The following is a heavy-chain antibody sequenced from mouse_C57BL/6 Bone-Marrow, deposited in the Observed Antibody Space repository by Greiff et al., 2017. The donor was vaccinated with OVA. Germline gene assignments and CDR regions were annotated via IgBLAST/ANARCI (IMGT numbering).Heavy chain of an antibody. V-gene: IGHV1-76*01. J-gene: IGHJ1*03. D-gene: IGHD1-1*01. CDR2: IYPGSGNT. CDR3: ARRGIVTTVVDWYFDV. CDR1: GYTFTDYY. Sequence: QVQLKESGAELVRPGASVKLSCKASGYTFTDYYINWVKQRPGQGLEWIARIYPGSGNTYYNEKFKGKATLTAEKSSSTAYMQLSSLTSEDSAVYFCARRGIVTTVVDWYFDVWGTGTTVTVSS.